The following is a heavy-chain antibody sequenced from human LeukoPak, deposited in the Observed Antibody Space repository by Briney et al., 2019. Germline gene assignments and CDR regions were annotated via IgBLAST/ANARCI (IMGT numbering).Heavy chain of an antibody. CDR2: IKQDVSDK. J-gene: IGHJ4*02. V-gene: IGHV3-7*01. Sequence: GGSLRLSCAGSGFTFSSYWMSWVRQAPGKGLEWVAHIKQDVSDKYYVDSVKGRFTISRDNAKNSLFLQMNSLRAEDTAVYYCATLLGDTSIYHSDSWAQGTLVTVSS. D-gene: IGHD3-10*01. CDR3: ATLLGDTSIYHSDS. CDR1: GFTFSSYW.